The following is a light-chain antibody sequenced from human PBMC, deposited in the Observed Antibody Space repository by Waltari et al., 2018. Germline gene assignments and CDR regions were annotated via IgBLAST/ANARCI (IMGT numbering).Light chain of an antibody. Sequence: QSVLTQPPSASGTPGQRVTISCSGSYSNIGSNYVYWYQQLPGTAPKLPIFNINPRPSGAPDRFSCSKSGTSASLAISGLRSEDEAEYYCAAWDDNLRGVFGGGTRLAVL. CDR1: YSNIGSNY. V-gene: IGLV1-47*01. CDR2: NIN. CDR3: AAWDDNLRGV. J-gene: IGLJ2*01.